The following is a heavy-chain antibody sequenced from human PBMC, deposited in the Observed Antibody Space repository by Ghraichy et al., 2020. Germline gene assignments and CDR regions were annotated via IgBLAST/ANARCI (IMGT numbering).Heavy chain of an antibody. CDR2: ISGSGGSR. J-gene: IGHJ4*02. CDR3: AKKAGTVIVVPDGIDH. CDR1: GFDFTKYA. V-gene: IGHV3-23*01. D-gene: IGHD6-19*01. Sequence: ESLNITCTASGFDFTKYAMNWVRQAPGKGLEWVSGISGSGGSRWYTDSMKGRFTISRDNSKNTGYLQIKNLRAEETAVYYCAKKAGTVIVVPDGIDHWGQGVRVTVSS.